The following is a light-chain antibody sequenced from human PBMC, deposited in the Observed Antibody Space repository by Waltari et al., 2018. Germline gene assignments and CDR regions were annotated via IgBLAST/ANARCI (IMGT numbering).Light chain of an antibody. CDR2: GTY. CDR1: QSVNSGY. V-gene: IGKV3-20*01. CDR3: QQYGLSSWS. J-gene: IGKJ1*01. Sequence: EIVLTQSPATLSLSPGDRATLSCRASQSVNSGYLAWYQHKHGQAPRLLIYGTYNRATGIPDRFSGSGSGTDFTLVISRLEPEDFAVYYCQQYGLSSWSFGQGTKVEIK.